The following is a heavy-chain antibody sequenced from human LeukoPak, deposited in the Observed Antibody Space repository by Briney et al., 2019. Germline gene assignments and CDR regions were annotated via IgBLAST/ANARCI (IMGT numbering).Heavy chain of an antibody. D-gene: IGHD6-19*01. J-gene: IGHJ4*02. Sequence: GGSLRLSCAASGFTFDDYAMHWVRQAPGKGLGWVSGISWNSGSIGYADSVKGRFTISRDNAKNSLYLQMNSLRAEDTALYYCAKDLRGSGWYYFDYWGQGTWSPSPQ. CDR1: GFTFDDYA. CDR3: AKDLRGSGWYYFDY. V-gene: IGHV3-9*01. CDR2: ISWNSGSI.